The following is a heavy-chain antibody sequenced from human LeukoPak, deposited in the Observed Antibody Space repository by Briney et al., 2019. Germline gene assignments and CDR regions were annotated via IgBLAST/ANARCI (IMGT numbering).Heavy chain of an antibody. J-gene: IGHJ4*02. CDR1: GFTFSSYG. V-gene: IGHV3-48*01. D-gene: IGHD6-19*01. CDR3: AREHTPYGSGCTAAY. Sequence: GGSLRLSCAASGFTFSSYGMNWVRQAPGKGLAWVSFISDSSTTIYYADSVKGRFTISRDNAKNSLYLQMNSLRAEDTAVYYCAREHTPYGSGCTAAYWGQGTLVTVSS. CDR2: ISDSSTTI.